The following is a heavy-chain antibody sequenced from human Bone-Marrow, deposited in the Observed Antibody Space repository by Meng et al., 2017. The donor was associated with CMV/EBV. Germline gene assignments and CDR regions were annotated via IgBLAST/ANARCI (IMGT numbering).Heavy chain of an antibody. D-gene: IGHD6-6*01. J-gene: IGHJ6*02. V-gene: IGHV1-69*05. CDR3: ARDGGYSSSSLYYYYGMDV. CDR2: IIPIFGTA. CDR1: GGTFSSYA. Sequence: SVKVSCKASGGTFSSYAISWVRQAPGQGLEWMGGIIPIFGTANYAQKFQGRVTITTDESTSTAYMELSSLRSEDTAVYYCARDGGYSSSSLYYYYGMDVWGQGTTVAASS.